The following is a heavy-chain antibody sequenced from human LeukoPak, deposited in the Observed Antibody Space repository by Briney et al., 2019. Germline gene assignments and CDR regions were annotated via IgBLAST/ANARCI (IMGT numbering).Heavy chain of an antibody. V-gene: IGHV4-59*08. CDR2: TNYSEST. CDR3: ARTAAVASSRTWFDP. J-gene: IGHJ5*02. Sequence: SETLSITSPVPDGSCTNYYWSWIRQTPGKGLKWIGSTNYSESTIYNPSLKSRVTMSVDTSKNHLSLKLNSVTAADTAVYYCARTAAVASSRTWFDPWGQGTLVTVSS. D-gene: IGHD6-19*01. CDR1: DGSCTNYY.